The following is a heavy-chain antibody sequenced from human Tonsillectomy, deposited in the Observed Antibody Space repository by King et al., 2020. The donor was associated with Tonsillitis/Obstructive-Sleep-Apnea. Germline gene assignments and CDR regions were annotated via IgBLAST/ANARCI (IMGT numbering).Heavy chain of an antibody. CDR2: IKSKTDGGTT. J-gene: IGHJ4*02. CDR3: TTEPDTYYYDSSGPAVDY. V-gene: IGHV3-15*01. Sequence: VQLVESGGGLVKPGGSLRLSWAASGFTFSNAWMSWVRQAPGKGLEWVGRIKSKTDGGTTDYAAPVKGRFTISRDDSKNTLYLQMNSLKTEDTAVYYCTTEPDTYYYDSSGPAVDYWGQGTLVTVSS. CDR1: GFTFSNAW. D-gene: IGHD3-22*01.